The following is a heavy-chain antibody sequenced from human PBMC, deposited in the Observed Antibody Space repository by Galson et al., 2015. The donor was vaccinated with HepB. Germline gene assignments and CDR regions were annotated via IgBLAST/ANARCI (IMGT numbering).Heavy chain of an antibody. J-gene: IGHJ6*02. D-gene: IGHD2-2*01. CDR2: INKEGSRT. Sequence: SLRPSYADSGVSFRSPRLHWVGQAPGKGLVWVSRINKEGSRTHHADFVKGRFTISRDNAKNTLYLQMSSLRAEDTAVYYCGRGIEVVPDASGMDVWGQGTTVTVSS. CDR3: GRGIEVVPDASGMDV. CDR1: GVSFRSPR. V-gene: IGHV3-74*01.